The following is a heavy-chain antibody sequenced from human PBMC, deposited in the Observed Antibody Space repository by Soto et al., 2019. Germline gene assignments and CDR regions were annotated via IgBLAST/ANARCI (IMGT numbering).Heavy chain of an antibody. D-gene: IGHD5-12*01. V-gene: IGHV6-1*01. CDR2: TYFRSKWYN. CDR3: AKGDNLGPKTGYAFDP. J-gene: IGHJ5*02. Sequence: SQTLSLTCAISGYIVSSNTASWNCIRQSPSRGLEWLGRTYFRSKWYNDYAVSVKSRIIINPDTSNNQFSLQLNSVTPEDTAVYFCAKGDNLGPKTGYAFDPWGQGIMVTVSS. CDR1: GYIVSSNTAS.